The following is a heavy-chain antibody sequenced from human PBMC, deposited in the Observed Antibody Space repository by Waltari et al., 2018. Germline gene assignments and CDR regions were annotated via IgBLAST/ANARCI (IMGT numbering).Heavy chain of an antibody. D-gene: IGHD3-10*01. CDR1: AITFRTYD. Sequence: EVQLAESGGDLVQPGGYLRLSCAASAITFRTYDSHWVRRRPGRGLEWVSVTDSGGDTYYVASVKGRFTVSRENAKKSLYLQMNSLRAEDTAVYYCTRWNPYYVAFDMWGQGTMVTVSS. CDR3: TRWNPYYVAFDM. V-gene: IGHV3-13*01. CDR2: TDSGGDT. J-gene: IGHJ3*02.